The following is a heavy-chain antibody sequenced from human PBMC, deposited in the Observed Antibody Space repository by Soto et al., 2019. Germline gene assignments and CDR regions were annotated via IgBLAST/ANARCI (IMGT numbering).Heavy chain of an antibody. CDR1: GGSISSGGYY. D-gene: IGHD6-13*01. CDR3: ARVLSDSSSFFDP. Sequence: PSETLSLTCTVSGGSISSGGYYWSWIRQHPGKGLEWIGYIYYSGSTYYNPSLKSRVTISVDTSKNQFSLKLSSVTAADTAVYYCARVLSDSSSFFDPWGQGTLVTVSS. J-gene: IGHJ5*02. V-gene: IGHV4-31*03. CDR2: IYYSGST.